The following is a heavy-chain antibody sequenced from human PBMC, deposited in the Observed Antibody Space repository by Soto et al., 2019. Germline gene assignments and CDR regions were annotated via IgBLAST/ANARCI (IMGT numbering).Heavy chain of an antibody. CDR3: ALTTVTTGDYFDY. V-gene: IGHV3-23*01. Sequence: GALRLFCGASGFTLSTYAMSWVRQAPGKGLECVSVISVSGGTTYYADSVKGRFTISRDNSKNTLYLQMNSLRAEDTAVYYCALTTVTTGDYFDYWGQGTLVIVSS. CDR2: ISVSGGTT. D-gene: IGHD4-17*01. CDR1: GFTLSTYA. J-gene: IGHJ4*02.